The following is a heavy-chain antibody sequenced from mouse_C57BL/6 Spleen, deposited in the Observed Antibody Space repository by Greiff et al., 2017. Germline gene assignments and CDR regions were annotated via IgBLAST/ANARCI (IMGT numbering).Heavy chain of an antibody. D-gene: IGHD1-2*01. CDR1: GYTFTDYE. V-gene: IGHV1-15*01. Sequence: QVQLQQSGAELVRPGASVTLSCKASGYTFTDYEMHWVTQTPVHGLEWIGAIDPETGGTDYKQKFEGKAILTADKSSRTAYMELRILTSEDSDVYYCTTAGTSFYFGCWGKGVTLTVSS. J-gene: IGHJ2*01. CDR2: IDPETGGT. CDR3: TTAGTSFYFGC.